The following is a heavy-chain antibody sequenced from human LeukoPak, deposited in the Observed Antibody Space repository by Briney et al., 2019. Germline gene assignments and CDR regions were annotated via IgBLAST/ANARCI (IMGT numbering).Heavy chain of an antibody. V-gene: IGHV3-33*01. CDR2: VWYDGRNT. CDR1: GFTFRSYG. J-gene: IGHJ6*02. Sequence: GGSLRLSCAASGFTFRSYGMHWDRQAPGKGLEWVALVWYDGRNTYYSESVKGRFTISRDNSKNTLYLQMNSLSGEDTAVYYCARELRCGGDCQKYFYGMDVWGQGTTVTVSS. CDR3: ARELRCGGDCQKYFYGMDV. D-gene: IGHD2-21*02.